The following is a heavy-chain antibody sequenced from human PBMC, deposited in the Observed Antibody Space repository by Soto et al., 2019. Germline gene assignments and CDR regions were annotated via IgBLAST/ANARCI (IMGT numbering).Heavy chain of an antibody. CDR2: INPNSGGT. V-gene: IGHV1-2*02. Sequence: GAPVKVSCKASGYTFTGYYMHWVRQAPGQGLEWMGWINPNSGGTNYAQKFQGRVTMTRDTSISTAYMELSRLRSDDTAVYYCARQYYDFWRGYGNWFDPWGQGTLVTVSS. D-gene: IGHD3-3*01. J-gene: IGHJ5*02. CDR1: GYTFTGYY. CDR3: ARQYYDFWRGYGNWFDP.